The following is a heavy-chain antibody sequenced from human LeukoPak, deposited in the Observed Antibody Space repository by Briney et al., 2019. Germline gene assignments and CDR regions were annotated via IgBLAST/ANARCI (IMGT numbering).Heavy chain of an antibody. Sequence: PGGSLRLSCAASGFTFSSYAMHWVRQAPGKGLEWVAIISYDGSNKYYADSVKGRFTISRDNSKNTLYLQMNSLRAEDTAVYYCARAGDVWYYYYYMDVWGKGTTVTVSS. CDR1: GFTFSSYA. CDR3: ARAGDVWYYYYYMDV. D-gene: IGHD2-8*01. CDR2: ISYDGSNK. J-gene: IGHJ6*03. V-gene: IGHV3-30*04.